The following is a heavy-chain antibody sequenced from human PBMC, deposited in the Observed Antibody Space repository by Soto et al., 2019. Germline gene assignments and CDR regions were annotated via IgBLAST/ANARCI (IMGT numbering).Heavy chain of an antibody. CDR2: INHSGST. D-gene: IGHD3-22*01. CDR1: GCSFSGYY. Sequence: SETLSLTCAVYGCSFSGYYWSWIRQPPGKGLEWIGEINHSGSTNYNPSLKSRVTISVDTSKNQFPLKLSSVTAADTAVYYCARGITMIVPRGWFDPRGQGTWVPAS. J-gene: IGHJ5*02. CDR3: ARGITMIVPRGWFDP. V-gene: IGHV4-34*01.